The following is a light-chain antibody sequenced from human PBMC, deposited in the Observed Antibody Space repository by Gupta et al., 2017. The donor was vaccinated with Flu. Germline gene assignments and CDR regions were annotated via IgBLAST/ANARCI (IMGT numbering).Light chain of an antibody. CDR3: CSYAGSYTWV. J-gene: IGLJ3*02. CDR2: DVS. CDR1: SSDVGGYNY. Sequence: QSALPPPRSVSGSPGQSVTISCTGTSSDVGGYNYVSWYQQHPGKAPKLMSYDVSKRPSGVPDRFSGSKSGNTASLTISGLQAEDEADYYCCSYAGSYTWVFGGGTKLTVL. V-gene: IGLV2-11*01.